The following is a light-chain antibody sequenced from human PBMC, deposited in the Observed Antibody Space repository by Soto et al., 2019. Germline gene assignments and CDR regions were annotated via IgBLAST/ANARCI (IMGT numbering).Light chain of an antibody. J-gene: IGLJ2*01. V-gene: IGLV1-51*01. CDR2: DNN. Sequence: QSVLTLPPSVSAAPGQKVTISCSGSTSNIGNNYVSWYQQFPGTAPKLLIYDNNKRPSGIPDRFSASRSGTSATLGITGLQTGDEAHYYCGTWDNSLGSGVFGGGTKLTVL. CDR1: TSNIGNNY. CDR3: GTWDNSLGSGV.